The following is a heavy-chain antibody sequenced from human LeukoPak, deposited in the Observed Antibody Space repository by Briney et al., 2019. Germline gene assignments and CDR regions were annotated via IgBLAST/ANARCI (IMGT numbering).Heavy chain of an antibody. CDR1: GGTFSSYA. D-gene: IGHD2-15*01. CDR3: ARGGVAAKGNNVFNYYYYYMDV. J-gene: IGHJ6*03. V-gene: IGHV1-69*13. Sequence: SVKVSCXASGGTFSSYAISWVRQAPGQGLEWMGGIIPIFGTANYAQKFQGRVTITADESTSTAYMELSSLRSEDTAVYYCARGGVAAKGNNVFNYYYYYMDVWGKGTTVTVSS. CDR2: IIPIFGTA.